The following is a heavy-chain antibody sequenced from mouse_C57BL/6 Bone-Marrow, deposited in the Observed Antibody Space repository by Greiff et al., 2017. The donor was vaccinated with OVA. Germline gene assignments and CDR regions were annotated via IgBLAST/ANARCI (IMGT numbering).Heavy chain of an antibody. CDR3: ARSYYYGSRRFAY. V-gene: IGHV1-82*01. D-gene: IGHD1-1*01. CDR2: IYPGDGDT. Sequence: LVESGPELVKPGASVKISCKASGYAFSSSWMNWVKQRPGKGLEWIGRIYPGDGDTNYNGKFKGKATLTADKSSSTAYMQLSSLTSEDSAVYFCARSYYYGSRRFAYWGQGTLVTVSA. CDR1: GYAFSSSW. J-gene: IGHJ3*01.